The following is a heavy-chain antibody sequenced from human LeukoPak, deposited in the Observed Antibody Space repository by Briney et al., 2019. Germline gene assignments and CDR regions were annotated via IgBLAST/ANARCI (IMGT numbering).Heavy chain of an antibody. CDR2: INPNRGGS. V-gene: IGHV1-2*02. CDR1: GYTFTSYY. CDR3: ARGPRYGESGYDLGPY. J-gene: IGHJ4*02. D-gene: IGHD5-12*01. Sequence: ASVKVSCKASGYTFTSYYIHWMRQAPGQGLEWVGWINPNRGGSHYARRFQGRVTMTSDTSINTGYMELTSLTTDDTAVYYCARGPRYGESGYDLGPYWGQGTLVTVSS.